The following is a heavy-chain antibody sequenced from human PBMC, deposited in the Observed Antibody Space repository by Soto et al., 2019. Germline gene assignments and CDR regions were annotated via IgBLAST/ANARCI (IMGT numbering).Heavy chain of an antibody. CDR1: GYTFTSYA. D-gene: IGHD3-10*01. CDR2: INAGNGNT. V-gene: IGHV1-3*01. CDR3: ARGPYYYGSGSYSNYYYYYGMDV. J-gene: IGHJ6*02. Sequence: ASVKVSCKASGYTFTSYAMHWVRQAPGQRLEWMGWINAGNGNTKYSQKFQGRVTITRDTSASTAHMEQSSLRSEDTAVYYCARGPYYYGSGSYSNYYYYYGMDVWGQGTTVTVSS.